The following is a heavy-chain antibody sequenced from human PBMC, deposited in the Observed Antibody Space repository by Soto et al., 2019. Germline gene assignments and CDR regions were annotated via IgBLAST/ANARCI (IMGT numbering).Heavy chain of an antibody. V-gene: IGHV6-1*01. Sequence: SQTLSLTCAISGDSVSSNTASWNWIRQSPSRGLEWLGRTYFRSKWYNDYAVSVKSRIIINPDTSNNQFSLQLNAVTPEDTAVYFCAKGDNLGPKTGYAFDPWGQGIMVTVSS. CDR1: GDSVSSNTAS. CDR2: TYFRSKWYN. J-gene: IGHJ5*02. D-gene: IGHD5-12*01. CDR3: AKGDNLGPKTGYAFDP.